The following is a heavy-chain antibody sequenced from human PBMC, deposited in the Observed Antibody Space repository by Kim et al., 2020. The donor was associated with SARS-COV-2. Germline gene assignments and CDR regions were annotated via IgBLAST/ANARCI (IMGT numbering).Heavy chain of an antibody. CDR3: TGYSAGLIY. CDR2: ISGSGTTI. V-gene: IGHV3-48*03. Sequence: GGSLRLSCSASDFTFSSYEINWVRQAPGKGLEWLSYISGSGTTIFYADSVRGRFTMSRDNAKNSLVLQMNSLRAEDTAVYYCTGYSAGLIYWGQGTLVTVSS. D-gene: IGHD6-13*01. J-gene: IGHJ4*02. CDR1: DFTFSSYE.